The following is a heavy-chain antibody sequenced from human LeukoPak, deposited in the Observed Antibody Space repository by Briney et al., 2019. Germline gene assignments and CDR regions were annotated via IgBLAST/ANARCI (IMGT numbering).Heavy chain of an antibody. Sequence: ASVKVSCKASGYTFTGYYMHWVRQAPGQGLEWMGWINPNSGGTNYAQKFQGGVTMTRDTSISTAYMELSRLRSDDTAVYYCARGVQLERPFDYWGQGTLVTVSS. CDR2: INPNSGGT. CDR3: ARGVQLERPFDY. D-gene: IGHD1-1*01. CDR1: GYTFTGYY. J-gene: IGHJ4*02. V-gene: IGHV1-2*02.